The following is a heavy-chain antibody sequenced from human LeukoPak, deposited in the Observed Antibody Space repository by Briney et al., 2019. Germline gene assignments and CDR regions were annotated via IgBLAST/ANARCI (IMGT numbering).Heavy chain of an antibody. D-gene: IGHD6-19*01. CDR1: GFTFSYYW. V-gene: IGHV3-7*05. CDR3: ARDSSGWHPLDY. Sequence: PGGSLRLSCAASGFTFSYYWMTWVRQAPGKGLEWVANINQDGSEKYYVDSVKGRFTISRDNAKNSLYLQMNSLRAEDTAVYYCARDSSGWHPLDYWGQGTLVTVSS. J-gene: IGHJ4*02. CDR2: INQDGSEK.